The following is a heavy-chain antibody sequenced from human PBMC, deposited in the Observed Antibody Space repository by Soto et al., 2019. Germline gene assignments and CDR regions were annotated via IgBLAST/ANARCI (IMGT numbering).Heavy chain of an antibody. CDR2: IYYSGST. CDR1: GGFIISDY. CDR3: ARDILTGRMGMDV. Sequence: QVQLQESGPGLVKPSETLSLTCTVSGGFIISDYWIWIRQPPGQGLEWIGYIYYSGSTNYNPSLRSRVTISLDTSKKQFSLKLCSVTAADTAVYSCARDILTGRMGMDVWGQGTTVTVSS. J-gene: IGHJ6*02. D-gene: IGHD3-9*01. V-gene: IGHV4-59*01.